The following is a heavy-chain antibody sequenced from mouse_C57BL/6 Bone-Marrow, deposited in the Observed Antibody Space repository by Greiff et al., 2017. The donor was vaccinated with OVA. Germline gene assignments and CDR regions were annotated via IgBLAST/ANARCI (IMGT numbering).Heavy chain of an antibody. V-gene: IGHV14-1*01. J-gene: IGHJ3*01. Sequence: VQLQQSGAELVRPGASVKLSCTASGFTFNDYYMHWVKQRPDQGLEWIGRIDPEDGDTEYAPKFQGKATMTADTSSNTAYLQLSSLTSEDTAVYYCTTSDGQRAFAYWGQGTLVTVSA. D-gene: IGHD2-3*01. CDR2: IDPEDGDT. CDR1: GFTFNDYY. CDR3: TTSDGQRAFAY.